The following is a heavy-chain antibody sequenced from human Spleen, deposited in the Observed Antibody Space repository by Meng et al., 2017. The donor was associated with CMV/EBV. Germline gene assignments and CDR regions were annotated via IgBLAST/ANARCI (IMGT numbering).Heavy chain of an antibody. Sequence: GESLKIFCSVSGLTFRDAWMSWVRQAPGKGLEWVGRLKINTDGGIIDYAAPVKGSFTISRDISKNTLYLQMHSLKSEDTGMYYCIWYPTTGCYFDLWGPGTLVTVSS. D-gene: IGHD1-26*01. CDR1: GLTFRDAW. J-gene: IGHJ4*02. CDR2: LKINTDGGII. V-gene: IGHV3-15*01. CDR3: IWYPTTGCYFDL.